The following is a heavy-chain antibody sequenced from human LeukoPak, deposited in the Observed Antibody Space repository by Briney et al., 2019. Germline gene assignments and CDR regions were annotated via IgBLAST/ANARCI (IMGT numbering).Heavy chain of an antibody. CDR2: IYYSGST. CDR3: ARDAAAPYLNNWYFDL. J-gene: IGHJ2*01. CDR1: GGSISSYY. D-gene: IGHD2/OR15-2a*01. V-gene: IGHV4-59*01. Sequence: SETLSLICTVSGGSISSYYWSWIRQPPGKGLEWIGYIYYSGSTNYNPSLKSRVTISVDTSKNQFSLKLSSVTATDTAVYYCARDAAAPYLNNWYFDLWGRGTLVTVSS.